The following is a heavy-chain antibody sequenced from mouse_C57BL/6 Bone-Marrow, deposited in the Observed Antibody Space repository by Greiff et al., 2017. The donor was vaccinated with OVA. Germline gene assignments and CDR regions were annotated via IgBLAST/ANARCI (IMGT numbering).Heavy chain of an antibody. CDR1: GYTFTSYW. Sequence: QVQLQQPGAELVRPGTSVKLSCKASGYTFTSYWMHWVKQRPGQGLEWIGVIDPSDSYTNYNQKFKGKATLTVDTSSSTAYMQLSSLTSEDSAVYYCASPPYGSSLHAMDYWGQGTSVTVSS. CDR3: ASPPYGSSLHAMDY. CDR2: IDPSDSYT. D-gene: IGHD1-1*01. J-gene: IGHJ4*01. V-gene: IGHV1-59*01.